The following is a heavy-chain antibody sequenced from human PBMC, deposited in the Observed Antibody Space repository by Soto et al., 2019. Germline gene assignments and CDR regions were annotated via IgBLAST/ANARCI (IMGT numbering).Heavy chain of an antibody. CDR1: GGTFSSYA. Sequence: SVKVSCKASGGTFSSYAISWVRQAPGQGLEWMGGIIPIFGTANYAQKFQGRVTITADESTSTAYMELSSLRSEDTAVYYCASTSNTVTTATHFDYWGQGTLVTVSS. CDR2: IIPIFGTA. CDR3: ASTSNTVTTATHFDY. V-gene: IGHV1-69*13. J-gene: IGHJ4*02. D-gene: IGHD4-17*01.